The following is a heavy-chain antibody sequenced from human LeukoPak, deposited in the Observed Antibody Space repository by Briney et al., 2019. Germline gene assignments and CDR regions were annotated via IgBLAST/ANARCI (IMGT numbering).Heavy chain of an antibody. CDR1: GVTIADHG. CDR2: INWDGEAT. D-gene: IGHD6-13*01. V-gene: IGHV3-20*04. Sequence: TGGSLRLSCAASGVTIADHGMSWVRQVPGKGLEWVSGINWDGEATGYADSVKGRFTISRDNAKKSLYLEMISLRDDDTALYYCARDLSSSWYSLAYWGQGTLVTVSS. CDR3: ARDLSSSWYSLAY. J-gene: IGHJ4*02.